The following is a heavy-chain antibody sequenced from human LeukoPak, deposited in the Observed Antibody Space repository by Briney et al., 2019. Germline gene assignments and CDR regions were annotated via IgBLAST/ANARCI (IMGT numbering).Heavy chain of an antibody. D-gene: IGHD2-21*01. J-gene: IGHJ4*02. CDR2: IIPIFGTA. CDR1: GYTFTGYY. CDR3: AQTGVKRDY. Sequence: SVKVSCKASGYTFTGYYMHWVRQAPGQGLEWMGGIIPIFGTANYAQKFQGRVTITADESTSTAYMELSSLRSEDTAVYYCAQTGVKRDYWGQGTLVTVSS. V-gene: IGHV1-69*13.